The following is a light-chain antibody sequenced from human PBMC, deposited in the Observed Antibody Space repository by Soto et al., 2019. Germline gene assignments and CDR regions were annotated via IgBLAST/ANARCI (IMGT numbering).Light chain of an antibody. CDR1: QSISSY. CDR3: QQSYNTPHT. V-gene: IGKV1-39*01. Sequence: IRMTQSPSSLSASVGDRVTITCRASQSISSYLNWYQQKPGKAPKLLIYAASSLQSGVPSRFSGSGSGTDFTLTISSLQPEDFATYYCQQSYNTPHTFGQGTKVDIK. CDR2: AAS. J-gene: IGKJ1*01.